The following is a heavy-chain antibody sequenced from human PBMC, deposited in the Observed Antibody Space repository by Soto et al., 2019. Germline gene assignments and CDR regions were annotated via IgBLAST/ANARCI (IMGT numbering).Heavy chain of an antibody. CDR1: GGSISSGGYY. J-gene: IGHJ6*02. V-gene: IGHV4-31*03. Sequence: QVQLQESGPGLVKPSQTLSLTCTVSGGSISSGGYYWSWIRQHPGKGLEWIGYIYYRGSTYYNPYLKSRVTITVDTSKNQFSLKLSSVNAADTAVYYRAGGARVGQLVPYYYYYGMDVWGQGTTVTVSS. CDR3: AGGARVGQLVPYYYYYGMDV. D-gene: IGHD6-6*01. CDR2: IYYRGST.